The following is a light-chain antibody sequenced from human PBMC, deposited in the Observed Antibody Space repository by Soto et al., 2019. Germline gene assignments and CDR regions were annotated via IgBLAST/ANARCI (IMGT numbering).Light chain of an antibody. V-gene: IGKV3-20*01. CDR1: QSVSSSY. J-gene: IGKJ1*01. Sequence: EIVLTQSPGTLSLSPGERATLSCRASQSVSSSYLAWYQHKPGQAPRVLIYGASSRATGIPDRFSGSESGTDFTLTISRLEPEDFAVYYCQQYRCSPWTFGQGTKVEIK. CDR3: QQYRCSPWT. CDR2: GAS.